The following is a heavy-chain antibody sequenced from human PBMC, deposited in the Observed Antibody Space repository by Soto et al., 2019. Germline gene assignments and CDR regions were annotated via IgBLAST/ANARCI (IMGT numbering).Heavy chain of an antibody. Sequence: GESLKISCKGSGYSFTSYWISWVRQMPGKGLEWMGRIDPSDSYTNYSPSFQGHVTISADKSISTAYLQWSSLKASDTAMYYCARGTISGTMIVVSAGMDVWGQGTTVTVSS. J-gene: IGHJ6*02. D-gene: IGHD3-22*01. CDR3: ARGTISGTMIVVSAGMDV. CDR1: GYSFTSYW. CDR2: IDPSDSYT. V-gene: IGHV5-10-1*01.